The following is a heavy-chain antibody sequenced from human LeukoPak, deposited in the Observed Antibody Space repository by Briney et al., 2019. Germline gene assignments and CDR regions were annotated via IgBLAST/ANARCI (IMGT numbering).Heavy chain of an antibody. V-gene: IGHV4-38-2*02. CDR3: ARVEV. Sequence: SQTLSLTCTVSGGSFDSGDYYWGWIRQPPGKGLEWIGSISHSGSTDNGSTYYNPSLKNRVTISVDTSKNQFSLELSSVTAADTAVYYCARVEVWGQGILVTVSS. CDR2: ISHSGSTDNGST. J-gene: IGHJ4*02. CDR1: GGSFDSGDYY.